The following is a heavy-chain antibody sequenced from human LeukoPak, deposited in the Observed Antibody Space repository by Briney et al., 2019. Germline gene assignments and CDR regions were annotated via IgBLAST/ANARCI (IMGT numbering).Heavy chain of an antibody. CDR1: GSSISSSSYY. CDR3: ARDHHHCSSTSCYSGFDP. Sequence: SETLSLTCTVSGSSISSSSYYWSWIRQPPGKGLEWIGSIYYSGSTYYNPSLKSRVTISVDTSKNQFSLKLSSVTAADTAVYYCARDHHHCSSTSCYSGFDPWRQGTLVTVSS. CDR2: IYYSGST. V-gene: IGHV4-39*07. D-gene: IGHD2-2*01. J-gene: IGHJ5*02.